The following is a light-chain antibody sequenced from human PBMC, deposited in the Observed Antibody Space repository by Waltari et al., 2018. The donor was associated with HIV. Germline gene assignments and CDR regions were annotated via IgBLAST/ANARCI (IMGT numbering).Light chain of an antibody. CDR1: SSNIANNF. Sequence: QSVLTQPPSVSAASGQRITISCSGSSSNIANNFVSWYQQFPQTAPKLLIYDNDKRPSGNSDRFSGSKSGTSASLAISGLQPADEADYYCGTWDNSLEIWVFGGGTKVTVV. CDR3: GTWDNSLEIWV. J-gene: IGLJ3*02. V-gene: IGLV1-51*01. CDR2: DND.